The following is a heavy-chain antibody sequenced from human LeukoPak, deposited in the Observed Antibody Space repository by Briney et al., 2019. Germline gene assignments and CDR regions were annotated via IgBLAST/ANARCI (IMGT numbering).Heavy chain of an antibody. J-gene: IGHJ5*01. D-gene: IGHD3-16*01. V-gene: IGHV1-18*01. Sequence: ASVKVPCKTSGFTFINYGFTWVRQAPGQGLEWMGWISGYNGDTKYARNLQGRVTMTTDTSTSTVYMELTSLRSDDTAVYYCARDGVSPAYDSWGQGTLVSVSS. CDR1: GFTFINYG. CDR3: ARDGVSPAYDS. CDR2: ISGYNGDT.